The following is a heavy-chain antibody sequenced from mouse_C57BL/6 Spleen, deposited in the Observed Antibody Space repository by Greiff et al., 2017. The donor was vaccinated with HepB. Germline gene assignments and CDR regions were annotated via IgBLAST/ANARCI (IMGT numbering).Heavy chain of an antibody. V-gene: IGHV5-17*01. D-gene: IGHD2-3*01. Sequence: EVKLVESGGGLVKPGGSLKLSCAASGFTFSDYGIHWVRQAPEKGLEWVAYISSGSSTIYYADTVKGRFTISRDNAKNTLFLQMTSLRSEDTAMYYCARTLDGYYGFAYWGQGTLVTVSA. CDR2: ISSGSSTI. CDR3: ARTLDGYYGFAY. J-gene: IGHJ3*01. CDR1: GFTFSDYG.